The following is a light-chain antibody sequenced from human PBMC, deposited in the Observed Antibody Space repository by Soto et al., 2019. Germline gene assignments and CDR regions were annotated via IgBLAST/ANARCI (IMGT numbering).Light chain of an antibody. J-gene: IGKJ2*01. V-gene: IGKV3-15*01. CDR2: GAS. CDR3: HQYNNWPMHT. CDR1: QSVGSD. Sequence: EIVMTQSPATLSVSPGERATLSCRASQSVGSDLAWYQHKPGQAPRLLIQGASTRATGIPARFSGSGSGTEFTITISSLQSEDFAVYYCHQYNNWPMHTLGQGTKLEIE.